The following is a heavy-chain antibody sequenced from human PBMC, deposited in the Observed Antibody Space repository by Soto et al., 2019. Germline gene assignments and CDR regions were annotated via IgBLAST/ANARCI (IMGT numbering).Heavy chain of an antibody. J-gene: IGHJ3*01. CDR3: ARGAVGATSHLDL. Sequence: EASVKVSCKASGYSFTSYWMHWVRQAPGQGLEWMGVINPSGGGTSYAQNFKGKFIVTRDTSTSTVYMEVSRLRSEDTAVYFCARGAVGATSHLDLWRQGTMVTVSS. CDR1: GYSFTSYW. V-gene: IGHV1-46*01. CDR2: INPSGGGT. D-gene: IGHD1-26*01.